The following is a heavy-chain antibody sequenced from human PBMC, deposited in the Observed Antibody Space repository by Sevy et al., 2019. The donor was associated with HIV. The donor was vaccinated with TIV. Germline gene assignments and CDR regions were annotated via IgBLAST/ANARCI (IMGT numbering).Heavy chain of an antibody. Sequence: GGSLRLSCAASGFSFNSYDMNWVRQAPGKGLEWVSSISSVSTIIYYGDSVRGRFSISRDNAKKSLYLQMDSLRVEDTAVYYCARVVVYVSGNYYKYYYDFDVWGQGTAVTVSS. CDR1: GFSFNSYD. CDR2: ISSVSTII. V-gene: IGHV3-21*01. D-gene: IGHD3-10*01. CDR3: ARVVVYVSGNYYKYYYDFDV. J-gene: IGHJ6*02.